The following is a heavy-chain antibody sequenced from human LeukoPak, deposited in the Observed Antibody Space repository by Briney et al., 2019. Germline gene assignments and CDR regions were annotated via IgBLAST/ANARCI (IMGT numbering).Heavy chain of an antibody. CDR3: AREGAKRGYSGYDAMY. CDR2: IDSSSSYI. Sequence: GGSLRLSCAASGLSFNNYGRHWVRQAPGGGLELVSSIDSSSSYIQYADSVKGRFTISRDNAKNSLYLQMNSLRAEDTAVYYCAREGAKRGYSGYDAMYWGQGTLVIVSS. CDR1: GLSFNNYG. V-gene: IGHV3-21*06. D-gene: IGHD5-12*01. J-gene: IGHJ4*02.